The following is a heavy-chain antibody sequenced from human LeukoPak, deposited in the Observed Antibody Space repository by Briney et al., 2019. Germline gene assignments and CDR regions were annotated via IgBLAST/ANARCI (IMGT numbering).Heavy chain of an antibody. Sequence: SEPLSLTCAVYGGSFSGYYWSWIRQPPGKGLEWIGEINHSGSTYYNPSLKSRVTISVDTSKNQFSLKLSSVTAADTAVYYCARDPTSGDGYNYNYYGMDVWGQGTTVTVSS. J-gene: IGHJ6*02. V-gene: IGHV4-34*01. CDR1: GGSFSGYY. CDR2: INHSGST. D-gene: IGHD5-24*01. CDR3: ARDPTSGDGYNYNYYGMDV.